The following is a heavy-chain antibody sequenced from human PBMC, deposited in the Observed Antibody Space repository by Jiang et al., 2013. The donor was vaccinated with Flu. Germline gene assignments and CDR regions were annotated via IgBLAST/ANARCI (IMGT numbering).Heavy chain of an antibody. CDR3: ATSYCGGDCYSPLFDY. Sequence: AEVKKPGDSLKISCKGSGYKLTTYWIGWVRQMPGKGLEWMGFIYPGDSDTRYSPSFQGQITISADKSINTAYLQWSSLKASDTAMYYCATSYCGGDCYSPLFDYWGQGTLVTVSS. J-gene: IGHJ4*02. D-gene: IGHD2-21*02. CDR1: GYKLTTYW. V-gene: IGHV5-51*01. CDR2: IYPGDSDT.